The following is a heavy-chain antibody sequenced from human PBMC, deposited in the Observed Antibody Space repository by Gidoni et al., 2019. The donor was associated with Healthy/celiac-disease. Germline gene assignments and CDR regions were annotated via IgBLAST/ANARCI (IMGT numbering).Heavy chain of an antibody. D-gene: IGHD3-10*01. CDR3: AKEFLGYYGSGIDY. J-gene: IGHJ4*02. Sequence: EVQLVESGGGLVQPGRSLRLSCAASGFTFDDYAMHWVRQAPGKGLEWVSGISWNSGSIGYADSVKGRFTISRDNAKNSLYLQMNSLRAEDTALYYCAKEFLGYYGSGIDYWGQGTLVTVSS. CDR1: GFTFDDYA. V-gene: IGHV3-9*01. CDR2: ISWNSGSI.